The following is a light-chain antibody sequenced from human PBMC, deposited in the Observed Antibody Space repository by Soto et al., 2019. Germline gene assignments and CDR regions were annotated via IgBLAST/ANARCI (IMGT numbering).Light chain of an antibody. J-gene: IGKJ2*01. Sequence: EIVLTQSPATLSLSPGERATLSCRASQSVSSYLAWYQQKPGQAPRLLIYGASSRATGVPDRFSGSGSGTDFTLTISSLEPEDFAVYYCQQRSNWPPISFGQGTKVDNK. V-gene: IGKV3-11*01. CDR2: GAS. CDR1: QSVSSY. CDR3: QQRSNWPPIS.